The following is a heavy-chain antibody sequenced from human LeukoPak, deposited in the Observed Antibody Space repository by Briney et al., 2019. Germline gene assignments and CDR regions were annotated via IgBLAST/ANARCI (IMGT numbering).Heavy chain of an antibody. CDR1: GFTFSSYS. D-gene: IGHD4-17*01. J-gene: IGHJ5*02. CDR2: ISSSSTTI. Sequence: PGGSLRLSCAASGFTFSSYSMNWVRQAPGKGLEWVSYISSSSTTIYYADSVKGRFTISRDNAKNTLYLQMNSLRAEDTAVYYCARGDYGGDNWFDPWGQGTLVTVSS. V-gene: IGHV3-48*01. CDR3: ARGDYGGDNWFDP.